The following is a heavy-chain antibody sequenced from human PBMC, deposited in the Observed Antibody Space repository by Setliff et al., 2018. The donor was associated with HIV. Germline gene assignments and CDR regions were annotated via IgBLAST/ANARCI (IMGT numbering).Heavy chain of an antibody. V-gene: IGHV1-69*13. CDR2: ILPFFDTA. CDR1: GGTFTRNC. CDR3: ARDVYVTFSGEVIRHYLDV. Sequence: ASVKVSCKVSGGTFTRNCISWVRQAPGQGLEWMGGILPFFDTANYAQKFQGRVTITADESTSTVHMELGSLTSEDTAVYYCARDVYVTFSGEVIRHYLDVWGKGTTVTVSS. D-gene: IGHD3-3*01. J-gene: IGHJ6*03.